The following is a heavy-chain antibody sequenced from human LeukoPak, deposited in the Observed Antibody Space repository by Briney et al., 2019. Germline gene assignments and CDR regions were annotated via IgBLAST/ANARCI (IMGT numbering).Heavy chain of an antibody. V-gene: IGHV3-21*01. CDR1: GFTFSSYS. J-gene: IGHJ4*02. Sequence: PGGSQRLSCAASGFTFSSYSMNWVRQAPGKGLEWVSSISSSSSYIHYADSVKGRFTISRDNAKNSLYLQMNSLRAEDTAVYYCARVLGRIQLWQIDYWGQGTLVTVSS. D-gene: IGHD5-18*01. CDR2: ISSSSSYI. CDR3: ARVLGRIQLWQIDY.